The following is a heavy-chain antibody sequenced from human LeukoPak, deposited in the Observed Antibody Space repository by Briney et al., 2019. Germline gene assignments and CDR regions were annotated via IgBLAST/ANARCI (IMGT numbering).Heavy chain of an antibody. V-gene: IGHV3-33*06. Sequence: PGGSLRLSCAATGFTFNHYAMHLVRQAPGKGLEGVAVILSDVTNRYYADSVKGRFTISRDDAGKTVYLQMSSLRPEDTGVYYCAKAAKRGFDYSNSLEYWGQGTPVTVST. D-gene: IGHD4-11*01. CDR1: GFTFNHYA. CDR2: ILSDVTNR. J-gene: IGHJ4*02. CDR3: AKAAKRGFDYSNSLEY.